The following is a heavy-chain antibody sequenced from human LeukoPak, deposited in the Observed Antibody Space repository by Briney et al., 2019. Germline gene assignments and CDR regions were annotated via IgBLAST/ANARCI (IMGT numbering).Heavy chain of an antibody. J-gene: IGHJ4*02. Sequence: RTGGSLRLSCAASGFAVSSNYMSWVRQAPGKGLEWVSVIYSGGSTYYANSVKGRFTISRDNSKNTLYLQMNSLRPEGTALYYCVKDRGLRNQWLQVTYDSWGQGTLVTVSS. CDR1: GFAVSSNY. CDR3: VKDRGLRNQWLQVTYDS. D-gene: IGHD5-24*01. CDR2: IYSGGST. V-gene: IGHV3-53*05.